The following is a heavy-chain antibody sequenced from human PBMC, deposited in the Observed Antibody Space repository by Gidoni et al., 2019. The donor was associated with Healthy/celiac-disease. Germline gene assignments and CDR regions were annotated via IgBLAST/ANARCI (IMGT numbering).Heavy chain of an antibody. Sequence: EVQLVESGGGLVQPGGSMRLSCAASGFTFSSYEMNWVRQAPGKGLEWVSYISSSGSTIYYADSVKGRFTISRDNAKNSLYLQMNSLRAEDTAVYYCARVSSGYYYDSSGYLNYWGQGTLVTVSS. CDR3: ARVSSGYYYDSSGYLNY. CDR1: GFTFSSYE. D-gene: IGHD3-22*01. J-gene: IGHJ4*02. V-gene: IGHV3-48*03. CDR2: ISSSGSTI.